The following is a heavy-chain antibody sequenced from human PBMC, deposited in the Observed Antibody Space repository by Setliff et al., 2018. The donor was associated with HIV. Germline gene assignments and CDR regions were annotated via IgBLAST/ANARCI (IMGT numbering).Heavy chain of an antibody. V-gene: IGHV4-59*01. CDR1: GASISFDT. CDR3: ARGGTSSNWFDP. CDR2: IYNSATT. Sequence: SETLSLTCIVSGASISFDTWSWIRQPPGKGLQWIGFIYNSATTNYNPSLKSRVTMSLDTSKNQLSLKLTSVTAADTAVYYCARGGTSSNWFDPWGQGTLVTVSS. D-gene: IGHD1-26*01. J-gene: IGHJ5*02.